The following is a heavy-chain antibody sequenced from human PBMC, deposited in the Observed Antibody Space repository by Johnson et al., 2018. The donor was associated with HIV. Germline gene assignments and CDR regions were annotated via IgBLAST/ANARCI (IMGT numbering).Heavy chain of an antibody. CDR1: GFTFSDYY. CDR2: ISSSGSTI. Sequence: QVQLVESGGGVVQPGRSLRLSCAASGFTFSDYYMSWIRQAPGKGLEWVSYISSSGSTIYYADSVKGRFTISRDNAKNSLYLQMNSLRAEDTAVYYCARALVVITDGHAFDIWGQGTMVTVSS. D-gene: IGHD3-22*01. V-gene: IGHV3-11*04. J-gene: IGHJ3*02. CDR3: ARALVVITDGHAFDI.